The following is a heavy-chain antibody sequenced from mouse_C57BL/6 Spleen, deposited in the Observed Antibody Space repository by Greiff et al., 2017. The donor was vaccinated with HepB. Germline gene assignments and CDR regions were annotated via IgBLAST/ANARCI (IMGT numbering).Heavy chain of an antibody. CDR1: GYTFTSYW. V-gene: IGHV1-72*01. J-gene: IGHJ4*01. CDR3: ASGYYGSSPYYYAMDY. Sequence: QVQLQQPGAELVKPGASVKLSCKASGYTFTSYWMHWVKQRPGRGLEWIGRIDPNSGGTKYNEKFKRKAKLTVDKPSCTAYMQLSSLTSEDSEVYYCASGYYGSSPYYYAMDYWGQGTSVTVSS. D-gene: IGHD1-1*01. CDR2: IDPNSGGT.